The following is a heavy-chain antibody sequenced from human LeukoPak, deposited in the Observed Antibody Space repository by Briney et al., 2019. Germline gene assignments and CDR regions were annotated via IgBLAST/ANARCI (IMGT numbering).Heavy chain of an antibody. V-gene: IGHV3-9*03. CDR2: LSWNSGNL. D-gene: IGHD5-18*01. J-gene: IGHJ4*02. CDR3: AKGYSYDMTYYFDY. Sequence: PGGSLRLSCAASGFTFDDYAMRWVRQAPGKGLEWVSGLSWNSGNLGYADSVKGRIAISRDSAKNSLYLQMDSLRAEDMALYYCAKGYSYDMTYYFDYWGQGTLVTVSS. CDR1: GFTFDDYA.